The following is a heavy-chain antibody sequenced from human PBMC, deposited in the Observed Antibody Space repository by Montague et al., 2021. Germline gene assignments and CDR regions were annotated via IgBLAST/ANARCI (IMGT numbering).Heavy chain of an antibody. CDR1: GFSLSTSGVG. CDR2: IYWNDDK. J-gene: IGHJ6*03. Sequence: PALVKPTQTLTLTCTFSGFSLSTSGVGVGWIRQPPGKALEWLALIYWNDDKRYSPSLKSRLTITKDTSKNQVVLTMTNMDPVDTATYYCVHSLNYYDSSDYSVPNYCYYYLDVWGKGTTVTVSS. CDR3: VHSLNYYDSSDYSVPNYCYYYLDV. V-gene: IGHV2-5*01. D-gene: IGHD3-22*01.